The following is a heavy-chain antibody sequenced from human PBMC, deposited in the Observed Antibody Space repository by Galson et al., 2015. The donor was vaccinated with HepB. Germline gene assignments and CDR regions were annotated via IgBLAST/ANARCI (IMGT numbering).Heavy chain of an antibody. J-gene: IGHJ4*02. Sequence: SLRLSCAASGFTFSSHGMNWVRQAPGKGLEWVATIWVDGTNKFYADSVKGRFTISRDNSKNTLSLQMNGLRADDTAVYYCAREGDPHIYWSALDFWGQGILVTVFS. D-gene: IGHD3-3*01. V-gene: IGHV3-33*01. CDR3: AREGDPHIYWSALDF. CDR1: GFTFSSHG. CDR2: IWVDGTNK.